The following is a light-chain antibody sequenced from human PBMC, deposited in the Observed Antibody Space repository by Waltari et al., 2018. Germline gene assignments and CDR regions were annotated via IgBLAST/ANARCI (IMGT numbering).Light chain of an antibody. V-gene: IGKV1-13*02. Sequence: AIHLTQSPSSLSASVGDRITITCPASQGISSALAWNQQKPGESPKFLIYDASSLQSGVPSRFSGSASGTDFTLTITSLQPEDFATYYCQQLHSYPITFGQGT. CDR2: DAS. CDR3: QQLHSYPIT. J-gene: IGKJ5*01. CDR1: QGISSA.